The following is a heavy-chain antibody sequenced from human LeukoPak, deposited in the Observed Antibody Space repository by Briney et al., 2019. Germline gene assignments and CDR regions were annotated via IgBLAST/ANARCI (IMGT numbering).Heavy chain of an antibody. CDR3: ASLPVDTAMVVRFDP. CDR2: IIPIFGTA. Sequence: SVKVSCKASGGTFSSYAISWVRQAPGQGLEWMGGIIPIFGTANYAQKLQGRVTITADESTSTAYMELSSLRSEDTAVYYCASLPVDTAMVVRFDPWGQGTLVTVSS. J-gene: IGHJ5*02. CDR1: GGTFSSYA. V-gene: IGHV1-69*13. D-gene: IGHD5-18*01.